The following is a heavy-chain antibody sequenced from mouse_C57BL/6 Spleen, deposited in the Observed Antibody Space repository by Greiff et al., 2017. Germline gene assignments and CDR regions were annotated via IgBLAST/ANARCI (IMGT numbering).Heavy chain of an antibody. V-gene: IGHV5-17*01. Sequence: EVKLMESGGGLVKPGGSLKLSCAASGFTFSDYGMHWVRQAPEKGLEWVAYISGGSSTIYYADTVKGRYTISRDNANNTLFLQMTSLRSEDTAMYYCARRKTLYYAMDYWGQGTSVTVSS. J-gene: IGHJ4*01. CDR1: GFTFSDYG. CDR3: ARRKTLYYAMDY. CDR2: ISGGSSTI.